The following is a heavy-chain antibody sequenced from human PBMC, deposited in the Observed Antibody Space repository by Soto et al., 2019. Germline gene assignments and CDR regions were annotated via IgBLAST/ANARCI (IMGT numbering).Heavy chain of an antibody. V-gene: IGHV1-18*01. CDR2: INPYNRQT. CDR3: TRDPGGPTDFDF. CDR1: GYTFTTYG. J-gene: IGHJ4*02. Sequence: GASVKVSCKASGYTFTTYGISWVRQAPGQGLEWVGWINPYNRQTNYPQKFQGRVTMTTDTSTTTAYMELRSLRSDDTAIYYCTRDPGGPTDFDFWGLGSLVTVLL. D-gene: IGHD2-15*01.